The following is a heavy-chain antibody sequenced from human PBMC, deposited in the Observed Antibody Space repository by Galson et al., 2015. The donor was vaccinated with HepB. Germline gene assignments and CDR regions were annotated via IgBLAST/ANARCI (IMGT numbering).Heavy chain of an antibody. D-gene: IGHD1-26*01. CDR3: ARLPPGHWHFDV. V-gene: IGHV5-51*01. J-gene: IGHJ2*01. CDR2: IYPGDSVT. Sequence: QSGAEVKKPGESLRISCKGSGYTFTTYFIAWVRQMPGKGLEWMGIIYPGDSVTRYNPSFKGHVTISADKSINTAYLQWSSLEASDIAIYYCARLPPGHWHFDVWGRGTLVAVSS. CDR1: GYTFTTYF.